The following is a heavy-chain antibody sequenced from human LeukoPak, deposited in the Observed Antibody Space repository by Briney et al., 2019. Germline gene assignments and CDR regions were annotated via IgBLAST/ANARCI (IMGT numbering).Heavy chain of an antibody. Sequence: GASVKVSCKATSYISWVRQAPGQGLEWMGWIGSYAGDTYYAQKFQGRVTVTTDTSSSTAYMELRSLRSDDTAVYYCARDFWNFDDSRGYYRDFDSWGRGTLVNVSS. D-gene: IGHD3-22*01. CDR2: IGSYAGDT. CDR3: ARDFWNFDDSRGYYRDFDS. CDR1: TSY. V-gene: IGHV1-18*01. J-gene: IGHJ5*01.